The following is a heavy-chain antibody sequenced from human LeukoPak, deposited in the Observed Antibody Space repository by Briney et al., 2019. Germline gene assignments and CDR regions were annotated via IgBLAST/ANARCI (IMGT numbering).Heavy chain of an antibody. D-gene: IGHD3-3*01. CDR1: GFTFSSYA. V-gene: IGHV3-23*01. CDR2: ISGSGGST. Sequence: GGSLRLSCAASGFTFSSYAMSWVRQAPGKGLEWVSAISGSGGSTYYADSVKGRFTISRDNSKNTLHPQMNSLRAEDTAVYYCAKGGVVISSGFDYWGQGTLVTVSS. J-gene: IGHJ4*02. CDR3: AKGGVVISSGFDY.